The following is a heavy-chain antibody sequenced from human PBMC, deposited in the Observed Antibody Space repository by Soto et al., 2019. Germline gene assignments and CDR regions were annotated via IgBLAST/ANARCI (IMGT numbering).Heavy chain of an antibody. Sequence: KESGPVLVKPTETLTLTCTVSGFSLSNARMGVSWIRQPPGKALEWLAHIFSNDEKSYSTSLKSRLTISKDTSKSQVVLTMTNMDPVDTATYYCARSSSAGYSSGWHEVGDYWGQGTLVTVSS. D-gene: IGHD6-19*01. V-gene: IGHV2-26*01. CDR3: ARSSSAGYSSGWHEVGDY. CDR1: GFSLSNARMG. CDR2: IFSNDEK. J-gene: IGHJ4*02.